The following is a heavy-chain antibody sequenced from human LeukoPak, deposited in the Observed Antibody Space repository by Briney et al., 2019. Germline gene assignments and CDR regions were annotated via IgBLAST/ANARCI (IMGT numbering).Heavy chain of an antibody. CDR1: GYTFTSYG. D-gene: IGHD3-10*01. Sequence: ASVKVSCKASGYTFTSYGISWVRQAPGQGLEWMGWISAYNGNTNYARKLQGRVTMTTDTSTSTVYMELRSLRSDDTAVYYRATSITMVRGVTQYWGQGTLVTVSS. V-gene: IGHV1-18*01. CDR2: ISAYNGNT. CDR3: ATSITMVRGVTQY. J-gene: IGHJ4*02.